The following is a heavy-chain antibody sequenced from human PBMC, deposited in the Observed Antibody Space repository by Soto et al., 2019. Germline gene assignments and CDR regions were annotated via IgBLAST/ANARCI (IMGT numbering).Heavy chain of an antibody. CDR3: ARGAGSGIYYNQYNWFDP. J-gene: IGHJ5*02. V-gene: IGHV1-18*01. CDR2: INVYNGNT. CDR1: GYTFTTYG. Sequence: QVQLVQSGGEVKKPGASVKVSCKASGYTFTTYGISWVRQAPGQGLEWMGWINVYNGNTKYAQKLQGRVTMTTDTSTRTAYMELRSLISDDTAVYYCARGAGSGIYYNQYNWFDPWGQGTLVTVSS. D-gene: IGHD3-10*01.